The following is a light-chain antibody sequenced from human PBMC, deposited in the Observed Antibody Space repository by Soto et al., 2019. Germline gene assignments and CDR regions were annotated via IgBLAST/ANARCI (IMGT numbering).Light chain of an antibody. V-gene: IGKV2-28*01. J-gene: IGKJ4*01. CDR3: MQGLQPPLT. CDR1: QSLLYRNGNNY. CDR2: LGS. Sequence: DIVLTQSPLYLPVTPGETVTISCRSSQSLLYRNGNNYLDWYLQKPGQSPQLLIYLGSNRASGVPGRFSGSGSGTDFTLKISGVEAEDVGVYYCMQGLQPPLTFGGGTKVEIK.